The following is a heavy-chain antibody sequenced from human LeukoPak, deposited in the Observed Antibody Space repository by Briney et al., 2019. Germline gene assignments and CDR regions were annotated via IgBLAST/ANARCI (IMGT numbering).Heavy chain of an antibody. Sequence: ASVKVSCKVSGYTLTELSMHWVRQAPGKGLEWMGGFDPEDGETIYAQKFQGRVTMTRDTSISAAYMELSRLRSDDTAVYYCARPGIAVAADAFDIWGQGTMVTVSS. CDR1: GYTLTELS. J-gene: IGHJ3*02. CDR2: FDPEDGET. D-gene: IGHD6-19*01. V-gene: IGHV1-24*01. CDR3: ARPGIAVAADAFDI.